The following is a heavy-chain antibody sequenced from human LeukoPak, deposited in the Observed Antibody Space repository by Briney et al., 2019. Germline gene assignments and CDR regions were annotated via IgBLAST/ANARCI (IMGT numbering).Heavy chain of an antibody. CDR3: AKRGEGTAYYFDY. V-gene: IGHV3-7*03. CDR2: IKQDGSEK. D-gene: IGHD2-21*01. CDR1: GFTFSSYW. Sequence: GGSLRLSCAASGFTFSSYWMSWVRQAPGKGLEWVANIKQDGSEKYYADSVKGRFTISRDNSENTLYLQMNSLRAEDTAVYYCAKRGEGTAYYFDYWGQGTLVTVSS. J-gene: IGHJ4*02.